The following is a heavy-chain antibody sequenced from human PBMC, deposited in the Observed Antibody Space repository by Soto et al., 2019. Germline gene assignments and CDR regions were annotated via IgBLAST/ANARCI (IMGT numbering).Heavy chain of an antibody. V-gene: IGHV2-26*01. J-gene: IGHJ4*02. CDR3: ARALFYSDSDGYYFEFDY. Sequence: SGPTLVNPTAPLTLTCSVSGFSLTDTRVGVSWIRQAPGKALEWLAHIISNDDRSYSTSLKSRLTISKDTSKSQVVLRMTNMDPVDTGRYYCARALFYSDSDGYYFEFDYWGPGTRGTVS. CDR1: GFSLTDTRVG. D-gene: IGHD3-22*01. CDR2: IISNDDR.